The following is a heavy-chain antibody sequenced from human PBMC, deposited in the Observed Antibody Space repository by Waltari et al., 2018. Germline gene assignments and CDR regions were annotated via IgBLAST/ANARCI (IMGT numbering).Heavy chain of an antibody. V-gene: IGHV4-61*02. D-gene: IGHD3-22*01. CDR3: ARVSGSYYDSSGYDPYWYFDL. J-gene: IGHJ2*01. CDR1: GGSISSGSYY. CDR2: IYTSGST. Sequence: QVQLQESGPGLVKPSQTLSLTCTVSGGSISSGSYYWSWIRQPAGKGLEWIGRIYTSGSTNYNPSRKSRVTISVDTSKNQFSLKLSSVTAADTAVYYCARVSGSYYDSSGYDPYWYFDLWGRGTLVTVSS.